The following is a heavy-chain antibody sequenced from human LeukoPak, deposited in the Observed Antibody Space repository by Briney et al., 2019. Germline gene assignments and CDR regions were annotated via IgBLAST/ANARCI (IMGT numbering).Heavy chain of an antibody. Sequence: GGSLRLPCAASGFTFSDYYMAWIRQAPGEGLTWISYVTGASTTMYYADSVKGRFTISRDNAKNLLYLQMDSLRAEDTAVYYCARDATSISASGGYFDLWGRGTLVTVSS. J-gene: IGHJ2*01. V-gene: IGHV3-11*04. D-gene: IGHD6-6*01. CDR1: GFTFSDYY. CDR3: ARDATSISASGGYFDL. CDR2: VTGASTTM.